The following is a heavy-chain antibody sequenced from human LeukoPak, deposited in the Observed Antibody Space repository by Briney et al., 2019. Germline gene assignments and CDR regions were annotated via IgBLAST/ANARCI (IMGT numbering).Heavy chain of an antibody. V-gene: IGHV1-69*04. CDR1: GYTFTSYD. D-gene: IGHD6-13*01. Sequence: GASVKVSCKASGYTFTSYDINWVRQATGQGLEWMGRIIPILGIANYAQKFQGRVTITADKSTSTAYMELSSLRSEDTAVYYCARANLGIAAAGTMGDAFDIWGQGTMVTVSS. CDR2: IIPILGIA. CDR3: ARANLGIAAAGTMGDAFDI. J-gene: IGHJ3*02.